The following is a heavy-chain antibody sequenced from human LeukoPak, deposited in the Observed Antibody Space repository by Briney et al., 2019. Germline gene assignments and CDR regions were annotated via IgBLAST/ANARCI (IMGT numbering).Heavy chain of an antibody. J-gene: IGHJ6*02. CDR2: ISYDGSNK. CDR3: ARGSRAYYYYGMDV. Sequence: GGSLRLSCAASGFTFSSYAMHWVRQAPGKGLEWVAVISYDGSNKYYADSVKGRFTISRDNSKNTLYLQMNSLRAEDTAVYYCARGSRAYYYYGMDVWGQGTTVTVSS. V-gene: IGHV3-30*04. CDR1: GFTFSSYA. D-gene: IGHD3-10*01.